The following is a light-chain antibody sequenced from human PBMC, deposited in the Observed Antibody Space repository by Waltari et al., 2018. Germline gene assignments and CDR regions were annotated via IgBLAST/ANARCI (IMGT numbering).Light chain of an antibody. Sequence: PSASGTPGQRVTISCSGSSSNIGSNTVNWYQQLPGTAPKLLIYSNNQRPSGVPDRFSGSKSGTSASLAISGLQSEDEADYSCAAWDDSLNGRVFGGGPKL. CDR3: AAWDDSLNGRV. V-gene: IGLV1-44*01. J-gene: IGLJ3*02. CDR2: SNN. CDR1: SSNIGSNT.